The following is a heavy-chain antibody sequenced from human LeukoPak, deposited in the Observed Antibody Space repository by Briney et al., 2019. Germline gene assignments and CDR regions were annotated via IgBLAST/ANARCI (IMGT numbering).Heavy chain of an antibody. Sequence: PGGSLRLSCAASGFTFSDYYMSWIRQAPVKGLEWVSYISSSSSYIYYADSVKGRFSISRDNAKNSLYLQMNSLRAEDTAVYYCARGLYSSGWSPFDYWGQGTLVTVSS. CDR2: ISSSSSYI. CDR3: ARGLYSSGWSPFDY. CDR1: GFTFSDYY. V-gene: IGHV3-11*06. D-gene: IGHD6-19*01. J-gene: IGHJ4*02.